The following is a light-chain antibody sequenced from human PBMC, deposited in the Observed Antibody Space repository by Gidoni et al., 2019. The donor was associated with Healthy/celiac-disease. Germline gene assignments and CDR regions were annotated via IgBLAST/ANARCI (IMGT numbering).Light chain of an antibody. CDR2: DVS. Sequence: QSALTQPASVSGSPGPSITISCSGTSSDVGGYNYVSWYQQNPGKAPKLMIYDVSNRPSGVSNRFSGSKSGNTASLTISGLQAEDEADYYCSSYTSSSTRVFGGGTKLTVL. CDR3: SSYTSSSTRV. CDR1: SSDVGGYNY. V-gene: IGLV2-14*03. J-gene: IGLJ3*02.